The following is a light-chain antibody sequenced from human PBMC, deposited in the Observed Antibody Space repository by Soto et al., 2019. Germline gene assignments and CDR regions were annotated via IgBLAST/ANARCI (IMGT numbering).Light chain of an antibody. Sequence: QSALTQPPSASGSPGQSVTISCTGTDSDIGAYNYVSWYQQYPGKAPKLMIYEVTKRPSGVPDRISGSKSGNTASLTISGLQTEDEADYYGSSYAGSPWLFGGGTKLTVL. V-gene: IGLV2-8*01. CDR1: DSDIGAYNY. CDR3: SSYAGSPWL. J-gene: IGLJ3*02. CDR2: EVT.